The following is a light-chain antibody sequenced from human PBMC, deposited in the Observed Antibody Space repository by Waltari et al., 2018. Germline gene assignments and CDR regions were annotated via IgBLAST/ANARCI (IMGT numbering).Light chain of an antibody. CDR2: DVS. CDR3: SSYTSTDVV. CDR1: SSDVGGYNY. V-gene: IGLV2-14*01. Sequence: QSALTQPASVSGSPGQSLTISCTGTSSDVGGYNYVSWYQQPPGKAPKLMIYDVSNRPSGVSNRFSGSKSGNTASLTISGLQAEDEADYYCSSYTSTDVVFGGGTKLTVL. J-gene: IGLJ2*01.